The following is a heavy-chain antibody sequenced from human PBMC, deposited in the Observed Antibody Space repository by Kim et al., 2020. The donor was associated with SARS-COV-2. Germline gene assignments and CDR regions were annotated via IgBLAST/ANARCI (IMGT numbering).Heavy chain of an antibody. CDR2: IYHSGST. V-gene: IGHV4-38-2*02. D-gene: IGHD2-2*01. CDR3: ASIPAAITYFDY. Sequence: SETLSLTCTVSGYSISSGYSWGWIRQPPGKGLEWIGSIYHSGSTYYNPSLKSRVTISVDTSKNQFSLKLSSVTAADTAVYYCASIPAAITYFDYWGQGTLVTVSS. CDR1: GYSISSGYS. J-gene: IGHJ4*02.